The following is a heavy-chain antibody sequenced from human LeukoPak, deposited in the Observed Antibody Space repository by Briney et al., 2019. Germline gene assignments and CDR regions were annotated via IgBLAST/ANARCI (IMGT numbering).Heavy chain of an antibody. CDR2: IRSDGSNE. V-gene: IGHV3-30*02. Sequence: GGSLRLSCAASGFILSNYGIHWVRQAPGKGLEWVAFIRSDGSNEYYADSVKGRFTISRDNSKNTLYLRMNSLRPEDTAVFYRAKDANNGWSYFDYWGQGTLVTVSS. CDR3: AKDANNGWSYFDY. D-gene: IGHD6-19*01. CDR1: GFILSNYG. J-gene: IGHJ4*02.